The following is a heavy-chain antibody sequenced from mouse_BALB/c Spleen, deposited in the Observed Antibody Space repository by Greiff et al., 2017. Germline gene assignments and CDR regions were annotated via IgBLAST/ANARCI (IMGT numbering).Heavy chain of an antibody. CDR1: GYTFSSYW. Sequence: VQLQQSGAELMKPGASVKISCKATGYTFSSYWIEWVKQRPGHGLEWIGEILPGSGSTNYNEKFKGKATFTADTSSNTAYMQLSSLTSEDSAVYYCAKGKLGPGYYAMDYWGQGTSVTVSS. CDR2: ILPGSGST. J-gene: IGHJ4*01. D-gene: IGHD4-1*01. CDR3: AKGKLGPGYYAMDY. V-gene: IGHV1-9*01.